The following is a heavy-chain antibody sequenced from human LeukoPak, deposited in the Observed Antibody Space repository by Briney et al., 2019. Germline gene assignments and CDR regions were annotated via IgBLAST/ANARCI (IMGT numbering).Heavy chain of an antibody. D-gene: IGHD6-13*01. CDR1: GGTXSSYA. J-gene: IGHJ3*02. CDR2: RITIFGTA. Sequence: ASVKVSCKASGGTXSSYAISWVRQAPGQGLDWMGGRITIFGTANYAQKSQGRVTITADESTSTAYMELSSLRSEDTAVYYCARVRGIAAAGGAYDAFDIWGQGTMVTVSS. V-gene: IGHV1-69*01. CDR3: ARVRGIAAAGGAYDAFDI.